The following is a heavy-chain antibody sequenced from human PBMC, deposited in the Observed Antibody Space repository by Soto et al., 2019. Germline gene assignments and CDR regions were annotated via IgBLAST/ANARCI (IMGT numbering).Heavy chain of an antibody. CDR2: ISSTTNYI. Sequence: EVQLLESGGGLVQPGGSLRLSCAASGFTFSSYAMSWVRQAPGKGLEWVSAISSTTNYIYYGDSMKGRFTISRDNAKKSLYLEMNSLRAEDTAVYYCARESEDLTSNFDYWGQGTLVTVSS. CDR1: GFTFSSYA. V-gene: IGHV3-21*01. J-gene: IGHJ4*02. CDR3: ARESEDLTSNFDY.